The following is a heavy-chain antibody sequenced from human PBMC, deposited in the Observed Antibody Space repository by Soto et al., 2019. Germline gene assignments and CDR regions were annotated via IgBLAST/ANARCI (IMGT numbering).Heavy chain of an antibody. CDR1: GFTFSSYA. Sequence: GGSLRLSCAASGFTFSSYAMSWVRQAPGKGLEWVSAISGSGGSTYYADSVKGRFTISRDNSKNTLYLQMNSLRAEDTAVYYCAKEPYNHGRVRHYYFDYWGQGTLVTVSS. V-gene: IGHV3-23*01. CDR3: AKEPYNHGRVRHYYFDY. CDR2: ISGSGGST. D-gene: IGHD1-20*01. J-gene: IGHJ4*02.